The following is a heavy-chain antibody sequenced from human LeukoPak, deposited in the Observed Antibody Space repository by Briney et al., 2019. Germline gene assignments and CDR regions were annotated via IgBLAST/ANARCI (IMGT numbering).Heavy chain of an antibody. CDR3: ASTVTTGFDY. D-gene: IGHD4-17*01. Sequence: PSETLSLTCTVSGGSISSYYWSWIRQPPGRGLEWIGYIYYSGSTNYNPSLKSRVTISVDTSKNQFSLKLSSVTAADTAVYYCASTVTTGFDYWGQGTLVTVSS. CDR1: GGSISSYY. J-gene: IGHJ4*02. V-gene: IGHV4-59*01. CDR2: IYYSGST.